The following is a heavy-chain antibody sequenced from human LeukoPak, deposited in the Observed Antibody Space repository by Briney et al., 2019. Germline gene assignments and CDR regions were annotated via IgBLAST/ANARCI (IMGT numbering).Heavy chain of an antibody. CDR2: FDPEDGET. D-gene: IGHD2-21*02. J-gene: IGHJ3*02. CDR1: GYTLTELS. Sequence: GASVKVSCKVSGYTLTELSMHWVRQAPGKGLEWMGGFDPEDGETIYAQKFQGRVTMTEDTSTDTAYMELSSLRSDDTAVYYCARDLLHIVVVTAITDAFDIWGQGTMVTVSS. V-gene: IGHV1-24*01. CDR3: ARDLLHIVVVTAITDAFDI.